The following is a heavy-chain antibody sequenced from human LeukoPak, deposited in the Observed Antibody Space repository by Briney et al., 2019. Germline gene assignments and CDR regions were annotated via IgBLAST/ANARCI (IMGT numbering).Heavy chain of an antibody. Sequence: GGSLRLSCAASGFTFSSYAMHWVRQAPGEGLEWVAVISYDGSNKYYADSVKGRFTISRDNSKNTLYLQMNSLRAEDTAVYYCARDDLGDQLLYDTYYYYGMDVWGQGTTVTVSS. V-gene: IGHV3-30-3*01. CDR2: ISYDGSNK. CDR1: GFTFSSYA. D-gene: IGHD2-2*01. CDR3: ARDDLGDQLLYDTYYYYGMDV. J-gene: IGHJ6*02.